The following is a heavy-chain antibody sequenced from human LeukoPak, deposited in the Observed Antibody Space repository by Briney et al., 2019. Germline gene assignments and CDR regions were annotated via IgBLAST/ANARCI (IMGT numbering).Heavy chain of an antibody. V-gene: IGHV3-23*01. D-gene: IGHD2-2*01. J-gene: IGHJ4*02. CDR3: VKRTMAGVLERRTYYFDY. CDR1: GFTFSNTA. CDR2: GSGLNA. Sequence: PGGSLRLSCAASGFTFSNTAMSWVRQAPGKGLECSLRGSGLNAYYADSVKGRFTISRDNSKSTLFLQMNSLRAEDTALYYCVKRTMAGVLERRTYYFDYWGQGSLVTVSP.